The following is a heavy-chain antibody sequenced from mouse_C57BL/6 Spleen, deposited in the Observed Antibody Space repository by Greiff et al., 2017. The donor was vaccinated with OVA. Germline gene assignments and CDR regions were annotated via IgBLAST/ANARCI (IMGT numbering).Heavy chain of an antibody. Sequence: EVQLQQSGPELVKPGASVKISCKASGYTFTDYYMNWVKQSHGKSLEWIGDINPNNGGTSYNQKFKGKATLTVDKSSSTAYMELRSLTSEDSAVYYCARGGLLRGYWYFDVWGTGTTVTVSS. J-gene: IGHJ1*03. CDR2: INPNNGGT. V-gene: IGHV1-26*01. CDR1: GYTFTDYY. CDR3: ARGGLLRGYWYFDV. D-gene: IGHD2-3*01.